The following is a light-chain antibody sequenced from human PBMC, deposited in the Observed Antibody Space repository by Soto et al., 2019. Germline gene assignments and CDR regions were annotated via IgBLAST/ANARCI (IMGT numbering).Light chain of an antibody. Sequence: EIVLTQSPGTLSLSPGEGATLSCRASQSVSNNYLAWYQQKPGQAPRLVISGASSRATAIPDRFSGSGSGTDFTLTISRLEPEDFAVYYCQQRSNWPRLTFGGGTKVDIK. CDR1: QSVSNNY. CDR2: GAS. V-gene: IGKV3D-20*02. CDR3: QQRSNWPRLT. J-gene: IGKJ4*01.